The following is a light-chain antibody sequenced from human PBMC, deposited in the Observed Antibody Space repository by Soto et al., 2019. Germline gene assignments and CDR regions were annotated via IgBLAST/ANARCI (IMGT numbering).Light chain of an antibody. Sequence: QSALTQPASVSGSPGQSITISCTGTSSDVGGYNYVSWYQQHPGKAPKLMIYAVTDRPSGVSSRFSGSKSDNTASLTISGLQAEDEADYYCSSYTSSSTLFGTGTKLTVL. J-gene: IGLJ1*01. V-gene: IGLV2-14*01. CDR2: AVT. CDR1: SSDVGGYNY. CDR3: SSYTSSSTL.